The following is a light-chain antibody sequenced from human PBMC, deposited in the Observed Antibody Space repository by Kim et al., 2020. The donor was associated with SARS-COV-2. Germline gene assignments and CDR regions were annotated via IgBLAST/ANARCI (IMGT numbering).Light chain of an antibody. Sequence: GESPTLSCRASQSVSSYLAWYQQKPGQAPRLLIYGASTRATGIPARFSGSGSGTEFTLTISSLQSEDFAVYYCQQYNNWPPWTFGQGTKVDIK. V-gene: IGKV3-15*01. CDR2: GAS. CDR1: QSVSSY. J-gene: IGKJ1*01. CDR3: QQYNNWPPWT.